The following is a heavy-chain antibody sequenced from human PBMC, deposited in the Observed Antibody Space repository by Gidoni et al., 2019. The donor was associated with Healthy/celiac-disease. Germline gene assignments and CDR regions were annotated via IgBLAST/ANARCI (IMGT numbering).Heavy chain of an antibody. Sequence: SYAMHWVRQAPGKGLEWVAVISYDGSNKYYADSVKGRFTISRDNSKNTLYLQMNSLRAEDTALYYCARVFYGDDAPVFDYWGQGTLVTVPS. V-gene: IGHV3-30-3*01. CDR3: ARVFYGDDAPVFDY. CDR2: ISYDGSNK. J-gene: IGHJ4*02. D-gene: IGHD4-17*01. CDR1: SYA.